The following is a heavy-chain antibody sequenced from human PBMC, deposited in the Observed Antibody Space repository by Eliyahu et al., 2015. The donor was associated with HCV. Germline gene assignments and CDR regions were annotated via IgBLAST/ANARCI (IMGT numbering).Heavy chain of an antibody. Sequence: EVQLLESGGGLVQPGGSLRLSCAASGFTFSTYAMTWVRQAPGKGLEWVSAISGSGGRTYYAESVKGRFTISRDNSKNTLYLQMNSLRAEDTAVYYCVKDNEWDYYGSGSYSLFDYWGQGILVTVSS. CDR1: GFTFSTYA. CDR3: VKDNEWDYYGSGSYSLFDY. CDR2: ISGSGGRT. J-gene: IGHJ4*02. V-gene: IGHV3-23*01. D-gene: IGHD3-10*01.